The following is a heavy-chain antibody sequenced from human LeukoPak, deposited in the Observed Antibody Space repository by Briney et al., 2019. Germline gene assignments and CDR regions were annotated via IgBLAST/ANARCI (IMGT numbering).Heavy chain of an antibody. CDR3: AKAGSSGDYRYYYYGMDV. Sequence: PGGSLRLSCAASGFTFSSYAMSWVRQAPGKGLEWVSAISGSCGSTYYADSVKGRFTISRENSKNTLYLKMNSMRAEDTAVYYCAKAGSSGDYRYYYYGMDVWGQGTTVTVSS. D-gene: IGHD4-17*01. CDR2: ISGSCGST. V-gene: IGHV3-23*01. CDR1: GFTFSSYA. J-gene: IGHJ6*02.